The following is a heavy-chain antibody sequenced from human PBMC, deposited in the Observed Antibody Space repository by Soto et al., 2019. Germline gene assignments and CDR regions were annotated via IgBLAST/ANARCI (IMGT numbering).Heavy chain of an antibody. D-gene: IGHD4-4*01. CDR1: GFSFSRYG. CDR3: ARGVTYGMDV. CDR2: IWYDGSKK. Sequence: GGSLRLCCAASGFSFSRYGMHWVRQASGKGLEWVAIIWYDGSKKYYADSVKGRFTISRDNTKNTLYLQMNSLRAEDTSVYSCARGVTYGMDVWGQGTTVTVSS. V-gene: IGHV3-33*01. J-gene: IGHJ6*02.